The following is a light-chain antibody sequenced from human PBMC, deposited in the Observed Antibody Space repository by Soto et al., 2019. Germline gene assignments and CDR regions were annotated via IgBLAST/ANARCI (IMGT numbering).Light chain of an antibody. V-gene: IGKV1-5*01. Sequence: DIQMTQSPSTLSASVGDRVTITCRASQSISNWLVWYQQKPGKAPKLLIYDASSLEGGVPSRFSGSGSWTEFTLTISSLQPDDFATYYCQQYNSHLWTFGQGTKVEIK. J-gene: IGKJ1*01. CDR1: QSISNW. CDR2: DAS. CDR3: QQYNSHLWT.